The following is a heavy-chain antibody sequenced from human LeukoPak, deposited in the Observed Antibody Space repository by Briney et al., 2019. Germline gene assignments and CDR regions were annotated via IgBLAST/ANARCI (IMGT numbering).Heavy chain of an antibody. V-gene: IGHV4-4*02. Sequence: SETLSLTCGVSGGYISGAHWWSWVRQPPGQGLEWIGEISLRGLTNYNPSLRSRLTMSLDESKNQVSLNLTSVTAADTAVYYCSRESGPFSPFGFWGQGTLVSVHS. D-gene: IGHD1-26*01. CDR1: GGYISGAHW. CDR3: SRESGPFSPFGF. CDR2: ISLRGLT. J-gene: IGHJ4*02.